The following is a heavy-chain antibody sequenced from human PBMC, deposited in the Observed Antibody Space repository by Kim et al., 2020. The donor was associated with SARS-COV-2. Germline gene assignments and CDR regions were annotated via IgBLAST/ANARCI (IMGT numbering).Heavy chain of an antibody. V-gene: IGHV3-11*04. CDR2: I. Sequence: IYYADSVKGRFTNSRDNAKNSLYLKMNSLRAEDTAVYYCARYDTGYSVDYWGQGTLVTVSS. J-gene: IGHJ4*02. CDR3: ARYDTGYSVDY. D-gene: IGHD5-12*01.